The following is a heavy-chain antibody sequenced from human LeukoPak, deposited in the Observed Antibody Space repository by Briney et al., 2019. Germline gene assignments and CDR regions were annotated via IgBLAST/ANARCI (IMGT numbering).Heavy chain of an antibody. CDR1: GFTVSSYS. CDR2: ISSSSSYI. CDR3: ARDYYDSSGYCDY. J-gene: IGHJ4*02. V-gene: IGHV3-21*01. Sequence: PGGSLRLSCAASGFTVSSYSMNWVRQAPGKGLEWVSSISSSSSYIYYADSVKGRFTISRDNAKNSLYLQMNSLRADDTAVYYCARDYYDSSGYCDYWGQGTLVTVSS. D-gene: IGHD3-22*01.